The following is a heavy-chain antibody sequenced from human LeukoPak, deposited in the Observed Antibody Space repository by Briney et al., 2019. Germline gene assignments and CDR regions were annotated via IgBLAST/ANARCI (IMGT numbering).Heavy chain of an antibody. Sequence: GGSLRLSCAASGFTFSSYGMHWVRQAPGKGLEWVAFIRYDGSNKYYADSVKGRFTISRDNSKNTLYLQMNSLRAEDTAVYYCARAHWDCSSTNCYKRHYLPLDFWGQGTLVTVSS. D-gene: IGHD2-2*02. CDR3: ARAHWDCSSTNCYKRHYLPLDF. CDR1: GFTFSSYG. J-gene: IGHJ4*02. CDR2: IRYDGSNK. V-gene: IGHV3-30*02.